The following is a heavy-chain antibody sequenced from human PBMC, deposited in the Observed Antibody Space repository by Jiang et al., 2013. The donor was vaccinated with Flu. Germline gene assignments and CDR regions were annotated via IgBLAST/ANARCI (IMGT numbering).Heavy chain of an antibody. CDR2: VYFSGST. J-gene: IGHJ4*02. CDR1: GGSFSSDY. Sequence: GLVKPSETMSLTCTVSGGSFSSDYWNWIRAAPGKGLEWIGYVYFSGSTHYNPSLKSRATISLDRSKNQFSLKLTSVTAADTAVYFCARLSAVTIDYWGRGTLVTVSS. CDR3: ARLSAVTIDY. V-gene: IGHV4-59*08. D-gene: IGHD4-17*01.